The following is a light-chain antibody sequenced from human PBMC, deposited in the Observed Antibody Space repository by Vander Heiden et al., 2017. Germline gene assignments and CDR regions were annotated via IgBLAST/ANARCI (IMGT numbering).Light chain of an antibody. V-gene: IGLV2-14*03. J-gene: IGLJ1*01. CDR1: SSDVGGYNY. CDR2: DVS. CDR3: SSYTSSSTYV. Sequence: QSALTQPASVSGSPGQSITISCPGTSSDVGGYNYVSWYQQHPGKAPKLMISDVSHRPSGVSNRFSGSKSGNTASLTISVLQAEDEADYYCSSYTSSSTYVFGTGTKVSVL.